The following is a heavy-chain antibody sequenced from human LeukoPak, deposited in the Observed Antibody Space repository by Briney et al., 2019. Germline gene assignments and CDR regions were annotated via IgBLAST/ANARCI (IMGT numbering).Heavy chain of an antibody. V-gene: IGHV3-23*01. D-gene: IGHD3-9*01. J-gene: IGHJ4*02. CDR1: GITLSNYG. CDR2: ISDSGGST. CDR3: AKDFDILTGVTIDY. Sequence: PGGSLRLSCAVSGITLSNYGMSWVRQAPGKGLEWVAGISDSGGSTNYADSVKGRFTISRDNSKNTLYLQMNSLRAEDTAVYYCAKDFDILTGVTIDYWGQGTLVTVSS.